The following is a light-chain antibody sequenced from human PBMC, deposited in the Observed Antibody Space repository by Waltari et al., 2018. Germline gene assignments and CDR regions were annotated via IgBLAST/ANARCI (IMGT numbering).Light chain of an antibody. CDR2: AAS. Sequence: DIQMTQSPVSLSASVGDTVTITCRASHHIGTFLSWYQQRPAKAPTVLIYAASTLQRGVPSRFSGSGSGTDFTLTIFSLQPEDFATYYCQQLHSYPVTFGGGTKVEIK. V-gene: IGKV1-39*01. J-gene: IGKJ4*01. CDR3: QQLHSYPVT. CDR1: HHIGTF.